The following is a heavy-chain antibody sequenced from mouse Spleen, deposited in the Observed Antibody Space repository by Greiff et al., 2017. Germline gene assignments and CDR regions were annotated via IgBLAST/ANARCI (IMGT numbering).Heavy chain of an antibody. CDR1: GYTFTSYW. Sequence: QVQLQQPGAELVKPGASVKLSCKASGYTFTSYWMQWVKQRPGQGLEWIGEIDPSDSYTNYNQKFKGKATLTVDTSSSTAYMQLSSLTSEDSAVYYCARSGRYPFAYWGQGTLVTVSA. D-gene: IGHD2-14*01. CDR2: IDPSDSYT. J-gene: IGHJ3*01. CDR3: ARSGRYPFAY. V-gene: IGHV1-50*01.